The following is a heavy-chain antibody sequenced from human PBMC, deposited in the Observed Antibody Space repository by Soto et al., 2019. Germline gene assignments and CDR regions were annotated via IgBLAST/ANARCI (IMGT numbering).Heavy chain of an antibody. V-gene: IGHV3-23*01. Sequence: GGSLRLSCAPSGFTVSSYAMSWVRQAPGKGLEWVSAISGSGGSTYYADSVKGRFTISRDNSKNTLYLQMNSLRAEDTAVYYCAKDLDDSSGYPDYWGQGTLVTVSS. CDR3: AKDLDDSSGYPDY. D-gene: IGHD3-22*01. CDR1: GFTVSSYA. J-gene: IGHJ4*02. CDR2: ISGSGGST.